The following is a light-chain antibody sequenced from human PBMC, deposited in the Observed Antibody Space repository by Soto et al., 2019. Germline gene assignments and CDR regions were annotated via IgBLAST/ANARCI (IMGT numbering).Light chain of an antibody. J-gene: IGKJ2*01. CDR1: QSVSGTS. V-gene: IGKV3-20*01. CDR3: QQYGTSIYT. Sequence: EIVLTQSPGTLSLSPGERLTLSCRASQSVSGTSLAWYQQKPGQAPRLLIYDASSRAAGVPDRFSGSGSGTDFTLSISRLEPEDFVTYYCQQYGTSIYTFGQGTKLEIK. CDR2: DAS.